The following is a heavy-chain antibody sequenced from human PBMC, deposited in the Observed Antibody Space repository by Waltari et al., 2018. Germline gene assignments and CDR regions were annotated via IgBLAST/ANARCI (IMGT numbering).Heavy chain of an antibody. CDR3: AGLPYYDFWSGSYPYYYYMDV. V-gene: IGHV4-39*07. CDR1: GGSISSSSYY. D-gene: IGHD3-3*01. Sequence: QLQLQESGPGLVKPSETLSLTCTVSGGSISSSSYYWGWIRQPPGKGLEWIGSIYYSGSTYYNPSLKSRVTISVDTSKNQFSLKLSSVTAADTAVYYCAGLPYYDFWSGSYPYYYYMDVWGKGTTVTISS. J-gene: IGHJ6*03. CDR2: IYYSGST.